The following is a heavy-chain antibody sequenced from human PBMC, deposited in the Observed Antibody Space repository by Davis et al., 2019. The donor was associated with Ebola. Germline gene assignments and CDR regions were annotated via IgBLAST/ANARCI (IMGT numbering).Heavy chain of an antibody. D-gene: IGHD5-24*01. CDR3: AKVGRDGYRGAFDI. CDR1: GFTVSSNY. CDR2: IYSGGST. Sequence: GESLKTSCAASGFTVSSNYMSWVRQAPGKGLEWVSVIYSGGSTYYADSVKGRFTISRDNSKNTLYLQMNSLRAEDTAVYYCAKVGRDGYRGAFDIWGQGTMVTVSS. J-gene: IGHJ3*02. V-gene: IGHV3-66*01.